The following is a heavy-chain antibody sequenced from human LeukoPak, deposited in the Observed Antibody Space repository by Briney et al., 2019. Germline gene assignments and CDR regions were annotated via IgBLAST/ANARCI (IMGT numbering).Heavy chain of an antibody. CDR3: AKERDSSSWSDY. CDR1: GFTFSSYG. V-gene: IGHV3-30*02. J-gene: IGHJ4*02. CDR2: IRYDGSNK. D-gene: IGHD6-13*01. Sequence: GGPLRLSCAASGFTFSSYGMHWVRQAPGKGLEWVAFIRYDGSNKYYADSVKGRFTISRDNSKNTLYLQMNSLRADDTAVYYCAKERDSSSWSDYWGQGTLVTVSS.